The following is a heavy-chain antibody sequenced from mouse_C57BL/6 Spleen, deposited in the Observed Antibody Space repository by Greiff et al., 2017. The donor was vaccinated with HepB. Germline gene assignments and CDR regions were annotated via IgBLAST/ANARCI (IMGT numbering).Heavy chain of an antibody. CDR3: ARRSSGYDYAMDY. CDR1: GFTFSSYG. V-gene: IGHV5-6*01. D-gene: IGHD3-2*02. CDR2: ISSGGSYT. J-gene: IGHJ4*01. Sequence: EVQLVESGGDLVKPGGSLKLSCAASGFTFSSYGMSWVRQTPDKRLEWVATISSGGSYTYYPDSVKGRFTISRDNAKNTLYLQMSSLKSEDTAMYYCARRSSGYDYAMDYWGQGTSVTVSS.